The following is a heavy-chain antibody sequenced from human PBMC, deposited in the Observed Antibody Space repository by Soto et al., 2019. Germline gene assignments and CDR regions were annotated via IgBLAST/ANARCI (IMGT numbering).Heavy chain of an antibody. CDR1: GFTFSSYG. J-gene: IGHJ5*02. CDR2: ISYDGSNK. V-gene: IGHV3-30*18. D-gene: IGHD2-15*01. Sequence: QVQLVESGGGVVQPGRSLRLPCAASGFTFSSYGMHWVRQAPGKGLEWVAVISYDGSNKYYADSVKGRFTISRDNSKNTLYLQMNSLRAEDTAVYYCAKDQGILFAPNWFDPWGQGTLVTVSS. CDR3: AKDQGILFAPNWFDP.